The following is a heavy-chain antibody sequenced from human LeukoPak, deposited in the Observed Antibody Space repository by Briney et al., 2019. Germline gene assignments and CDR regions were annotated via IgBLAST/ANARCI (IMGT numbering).Heavy chain of an antibody. D-gene: IGHD6-25*01. CDR3: ARLGRSGGKYYFDI. Sequence: GGSLRLSCAASGFTFDDYGMSWVRQAPGKGLEWISGIHWNGGSTGYADSVKGRFTISRDNAKNSLCLQMNSLRAEDTALYYCARLGRSGGKYYFDIWGQGTLVTVSS. V-gene: IGHV3-20*04. CDR1: GFTFDDYG. CDR2: IHWNGGST. J-gene: IGHJ4*02.